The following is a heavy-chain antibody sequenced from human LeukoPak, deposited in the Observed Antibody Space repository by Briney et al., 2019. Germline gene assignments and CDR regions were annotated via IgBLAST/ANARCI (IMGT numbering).Heavy chain of an antibody. J-gene: IGHJ4*02. D-gene: IGHD4-17*01. V-gene: IGHV3-23*01. CDR1: GFTFRLYV. CDR2: ITGSGGSI. Sequence: GGSLRLSCVASGFTFRLYVMTCVRQAPGKGLEWFSAITGSGGSIYYADSVRGRFNISRDNSKNTLYLQMNSLRAEDTAVYYCAHPSTPDYGGLDYWGQGTLVTVSS. CDR3: AHPSTPDYGGLDY.